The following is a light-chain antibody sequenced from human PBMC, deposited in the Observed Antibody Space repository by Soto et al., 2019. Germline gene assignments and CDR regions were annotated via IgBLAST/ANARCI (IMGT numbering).Light chain of an antibody. Sequence: QSVLTQPASVSGSPGQSITISCTGTSSDVGGYNYVSWYQQHPGKAPKLMIYDVSDRPSGVSNRFSASKSGNTASLTISGLQAEDEADYYCCSYTSNRTPWVFGTGT. CDR1: SSDVGGYNY. V-gene: IGLV2-14*03. J-gene: IGLJ1*01. CDR2: DVS. CDR3: CSYTSNRTPWV.